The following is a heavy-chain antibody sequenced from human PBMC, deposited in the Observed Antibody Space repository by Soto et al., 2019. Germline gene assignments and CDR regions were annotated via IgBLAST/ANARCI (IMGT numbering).Heavy chain of an antibody. J-gene: IGHJ5*02. CDR1: GGSIRTTNYF. V-gene: IGHV4-39*01. CDR2: VYHSVST. CDR3: ARDSGWFEH. Sequence: SETLSLTCSVSGGSIRTTNYFWAWIRQPPGKGLEWIASVYHSVSTYYNPSLKSRVTVSVDPSKNQFALALSSASAADTALYYCARDSGWFEHWGKGNMVIVSS.